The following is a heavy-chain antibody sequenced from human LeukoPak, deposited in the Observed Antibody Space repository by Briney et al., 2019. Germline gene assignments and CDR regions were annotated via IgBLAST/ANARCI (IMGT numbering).Heavy chain of an antibody. CDR2: ISYDGSNK. CDR3: ARDFGELSFFVDY. J-gene: IGHJ4*02. V-gene: IGHV3-30*03. CDR1: GFTFSSYG. Sequence: PGGSLRLSCAASGFTFSSYGMHWVRQAPGKGLEWVAVISYDGSNKYYADSVKGRFTISRDNSKNTLYLQMNSLRAEDTAVYYCARDFGELSFFVDYWGQGTLVTVSS. D-gene: IGHD3-10*01.